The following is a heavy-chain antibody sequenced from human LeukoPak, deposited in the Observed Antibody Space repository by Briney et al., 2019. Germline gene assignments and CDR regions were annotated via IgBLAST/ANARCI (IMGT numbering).Heavy chain of an antibody. Sequence: ASVKVSCKASGYTFTSYYMHWVRQAPGQGLEWMGIINPSGGSTSYAQKFQGRVTMTRDMSTSTVYMELSSLRSEDTAVYYCAKDYSRYCTGGACYYSDYWGQGTLVTVSS. J-gene: IGHJ4*02. CDR3: AKDYSRYCTGGACYYSDY. CDR2: INPSGGST. D-gene: IGHD2-8*02. V-gene: IGHV1-46*01. CDR1: GYTFTSYY.